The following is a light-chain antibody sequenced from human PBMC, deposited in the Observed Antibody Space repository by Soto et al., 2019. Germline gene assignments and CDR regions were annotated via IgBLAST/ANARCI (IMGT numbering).Light chain of an antibody. Sequence: DIRMTQSPSTLSASIGDRVTITCRASQSINGRLAWYQQKPGRPPKLLIYDVSILESGVPSRFSGSGSGTDFTLTISSLRPDDFATFYCQQYKIYPYTFGQGTRLDIQ. CDR2: DVS. J-gene: IGKJ2*01. CDR1: QSINGR. CDR3: QQYKIYPYT. V-gene: IGKV1-5*01.